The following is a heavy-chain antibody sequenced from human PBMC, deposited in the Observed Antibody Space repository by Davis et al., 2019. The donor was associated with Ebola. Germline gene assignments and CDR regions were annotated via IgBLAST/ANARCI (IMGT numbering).Heavy chain of an antibody. V-gene: IGHV5-51*01. D-gene: IGHD6-19*01. CDR1: GYSFSNYW. J-gene: IGHJ6*02. Sequence: KVSCKGFGYSFSNYWIGWVRQMPGKGLVWMGIIYPGYHVLESDTQYSPSFQGQVTVSADKSTGTAYLQWSSLKASDTAIYYCARHLIGLTTDVAGGGINGMDVWGQGTSVTVSS. CDR2: IYPGYHVLESDT. CDR3: ARHLIGLTTDVAGGGINGMDV.